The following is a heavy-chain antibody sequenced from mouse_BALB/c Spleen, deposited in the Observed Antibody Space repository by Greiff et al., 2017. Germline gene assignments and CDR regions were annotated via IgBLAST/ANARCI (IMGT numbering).Heavy chain of an antibody. Sequence: EVKLEESGGGLVKPGGSLKLSCAASGFTFSSYAMSWVRQTPEKRLEWVASISSGGSTYYPDSVKGRFTISRDNARNILYLQMSSLRSEDTAMYYCARVGDYPPYWYFDVWGAGTTVTVSS. CDR1: GFTFSSYA. J-gene: IGHJ1*01. CDR2: ISSGGST. D-gene: IGHD2-4*01. CDR3: ARVGDYPPYWYFDV. V-gene: IGHV5-6-5*01.